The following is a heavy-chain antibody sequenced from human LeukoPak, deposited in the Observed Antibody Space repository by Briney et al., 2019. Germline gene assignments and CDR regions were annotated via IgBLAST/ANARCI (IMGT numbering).Heavy chain of an antibody. Sequence: GGSLRLSCAASGFTFSSYDMHWVRQATGKGLEWVPAIGTAGDPYYPGPVKGRFTISRENAKNSLYLQMNSLRAGDTAVYYCARGRGVYPGRRYYYYGMDVWGKGTTVTVSS. V-gene: IGHV3-13*05. CDR3: ARGRGVYPGRRYYYYGMDV. CDR1: GFTFSSYD. J-gene: IGHJ6*04. CDR2: IGTAGDP. D-gene: IGHD1-26*01.